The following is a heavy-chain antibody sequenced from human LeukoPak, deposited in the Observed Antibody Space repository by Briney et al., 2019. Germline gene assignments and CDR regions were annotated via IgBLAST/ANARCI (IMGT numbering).Heavy chain of an antibody. J-gene: IGHJ4*02. CDR2: INPNSGGT. D-gene: IGHD3-22*01. V-gene: IGHV1-2*06. Sequence: ASVKVSCKASGYTFTGYYMHWVRQAPGQGLEWMGRINPNSGGTNYAQKFQGRVTMTRGTSISTAYMELSRLRSDDTAVYYCAREGGLNYYDSSGYYYSWGQGTLVTVSS. CDR1: GYTFTGYY. CDR3: AREGGLNYYDSSGYYYS.